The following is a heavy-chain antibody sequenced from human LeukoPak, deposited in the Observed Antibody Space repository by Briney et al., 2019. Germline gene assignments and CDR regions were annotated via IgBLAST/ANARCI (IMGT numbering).Heavy chain of an antibody. V-gene: IGHV3-33*01. CDR1: GLTFSSYG. CDR3: ARGSHIAAAGTHFDY. Sequence: PGRSLRLSCAASGLTFSSYGMHWVRQAPGKGLEWVAVIWYDGSNKYYADSVKGRFTISRDNSKNTLYLQMNSLRAEDTAVYYCARGSHIAAAGTHFDYWGQGTLVTVSS. CDR2: IWYDGSNK. J-gene: IGHJ4*02. D-gene: IGHD6-13*01.